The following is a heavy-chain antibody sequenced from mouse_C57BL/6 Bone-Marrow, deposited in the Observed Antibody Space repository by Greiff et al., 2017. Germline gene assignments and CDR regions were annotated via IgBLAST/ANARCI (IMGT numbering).Heavy chain of an antibody. Sequence: QVQLQQPGAELVRPGTSVKLSCKASGYTFTSYWMHWVKQRPGQGLEWIGVIDPSDSYTNYNQKFKGKATLTVDTSSSTAYMQLSSLTSEDSAVYDCARARLYYGSSALAYWGQGTLVTVSA. CDR3: ARARLYYGSSALAY. J-gene: IGHJ3*01. V-gene: IGHV1-59*01. CDR2: IDPSDSYT. D-gene: IGHD1-1*01. CDR1: GYTFTSYW.